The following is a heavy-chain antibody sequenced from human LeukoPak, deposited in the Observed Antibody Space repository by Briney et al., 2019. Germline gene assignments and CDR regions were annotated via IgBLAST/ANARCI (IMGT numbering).Heavy chain of an antibody. J-gene: IGHJ6*02. CDR3: ARDYPYGDYGHYYYGMDV. CDR1: GFTFSSYW. CDR2: IKQDGSEK. Sequence: HTGGSLRLSCAASGFTFSSYWMSWVRQAPGKGLEWVANIKQDGSEKYYVDSVKGRFTISRDNAKNSLYLQMNSLRAEDTAVYYCARDYPYGDYGHYYYGMDVWGQGTTVTVSS. D-gene: IGHD4-17*01. V-gene: IGHV3-7*01.